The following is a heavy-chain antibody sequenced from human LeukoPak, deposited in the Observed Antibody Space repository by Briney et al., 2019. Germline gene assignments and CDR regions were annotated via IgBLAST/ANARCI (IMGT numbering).Heavy chain of an antibody. D-gene: IGHD5-18*01. J-gene: IGHJ3*02. V-gene: IGHV3-30*18. CDR1: GFTFSSYG. Sequence: GRSLRLSCAASGFTFSSYGMHWVRQAPGKGLEWVAVISYDGSNKYYADSVKGRFTISRDNSKNTLYLQMNSLRAEDTAVYYCAKDLGHSYGYAFDIWGQGTMVTVSS. CDR3: AKDLGHSYGYAFDI. CDR2: ISYDGSNK.